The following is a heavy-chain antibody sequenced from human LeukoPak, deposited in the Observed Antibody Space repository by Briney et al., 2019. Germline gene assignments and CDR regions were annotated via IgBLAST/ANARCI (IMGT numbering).Heavy chain of an antibody. V-gene: IGHV3-7*01. J-gene: IGHJ5*02. CDR3: ARDGPYYDFWSGYSNNWFDP. Sequence: PGGSLRLSCAASGFTFSSYRMSWVRQAPGKGLEWVANIKQDGSQKYYVDSVKGRFTISRDNAKNSLYLQMNSLRAEDTAVYYCARDGPYYDFWSGYSNNWFDPWGQGTLVTVSS. D-gene: IGHD3-3*01. CDR1: GFTFSSYR. CDR2: IKQDGSQK.